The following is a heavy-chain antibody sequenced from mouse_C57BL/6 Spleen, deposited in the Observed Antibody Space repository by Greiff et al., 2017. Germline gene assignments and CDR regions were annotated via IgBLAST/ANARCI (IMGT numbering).Heavy chain of an antibody. Sequence: VQLQQSGPELVKPGASVKISCKASGYTFTDYYMNWVKQSHGKSLEWIGDINPNNGGTSYNQKFKGKATLTVDKSSSTAYMELRSLTSEDSAVYYCARGGLGQDAMDYWGQGTSVTVSS. CDR1: GYTFTDYY. J-gene: IGHJ4*01. V-gene: IGHV1-26*01. CDR3: ARGGLGQDAMDY. D-gene: IGHD4-1*01. CDR2: INPNNGGT.